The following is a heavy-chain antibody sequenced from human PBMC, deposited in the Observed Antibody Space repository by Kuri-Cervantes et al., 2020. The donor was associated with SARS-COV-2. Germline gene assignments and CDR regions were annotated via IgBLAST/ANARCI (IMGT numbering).Heavy chain of an antibody. Sequence: GESLKISCEVSGFLFSASAIHWVRQASGKGLEWVGRVRGKANNYATAYAALVRGRFTIYRDDSKNMTYLRMNSLKAEDTAVYYCATLIDYWGQGALVTVSS. V-gene: IGHV3-73*01. CDR1: GFLFSASA. CDR3: ATLIDY. J-gene: IGHJ4*02. CDR2: VRGKANNYAT.